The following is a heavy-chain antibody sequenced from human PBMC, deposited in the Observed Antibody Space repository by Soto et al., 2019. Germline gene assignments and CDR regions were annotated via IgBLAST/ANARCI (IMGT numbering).Heavy chain of an antibody. V-gene: IGHV4-31*03. J-gene: IGHJ6*02. CDR1: GGSISSCGYY. Sequence: SETLSLTCTVSGGSISSCGYYWIWIRQHPRKGLDWIGYIYCSGSTYYNPALKSRVTISVDTSKNQFSLKLSSVTAADTAVYYCARGGYDLWSGRGTYGMDVWGQGTTVTVSS. D-gene: IGHD3-3*01. CDR3: ARGGYDLWSGRGTYGMDV. CDR2: IYCSGST.